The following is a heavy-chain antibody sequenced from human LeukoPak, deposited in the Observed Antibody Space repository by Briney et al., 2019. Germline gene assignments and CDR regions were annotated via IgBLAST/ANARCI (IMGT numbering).Heavy chain of an antibody. D-gene: IGHD2-15*01. Sequence: ASVKVFCKASGYTFTSYDINWVRQATGQGLEWMGWMNPNSGNTGYAQKFQGRVTMTRNTSISTAYMELSSLRSEDTAVYYCARLEGYCSGGSCYLGYYYYGMDVWGQGTTVTVSS. V-gene: IGHV1-8*01. J-gene: IGHJ6*02. CDR3: ARLEGYCSGGSCYLGYYYYGMDV. CDR2: MNPNSGNT. CDR1: GYTFTSYD.